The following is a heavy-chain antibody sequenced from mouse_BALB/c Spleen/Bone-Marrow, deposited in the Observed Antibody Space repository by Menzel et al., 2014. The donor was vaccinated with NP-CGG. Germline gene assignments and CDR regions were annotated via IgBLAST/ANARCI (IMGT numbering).Heavy chain of an antibody. CDR1: GYAFSAYW. V-gene: IGHV1-80*01. CDR2: IYPGDGDT. Sequence: QVQLKQSGAELVRPGSSVKISCKASGYAFSAYWMNWVKQRPGQGLEWIGQIYPGDGDTNYNGKFKDRATLTADKSSNTAYMQLSSLTSEDSAVYFCARGVISVDYWGQGTTLTVSS. J-gene: IGHJ2*01. CDR3: ARGVISVDY.